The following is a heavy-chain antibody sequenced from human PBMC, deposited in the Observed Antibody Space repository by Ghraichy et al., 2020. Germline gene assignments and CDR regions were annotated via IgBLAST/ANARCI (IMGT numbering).Heavy chain of an antibody. V-gene: IGHV5-51*01. Sequence: GESLNISCKGSGYSFTTSWIGWVRQIPGKGLEWMGIIYPGDSDTTYSPSFQGQVTISADKSISTAYLQWSSLKASDTAMYYCARPGLGGSYGDYALDFWGQGTIVTVSS. J-gene: IGHJ3*01. CDR3: ARPGLGGSYGDYALDF. CDR2: IYPGDSDT. CDR1: GYSFTTSW. D-gene: IGHD1-26*01.